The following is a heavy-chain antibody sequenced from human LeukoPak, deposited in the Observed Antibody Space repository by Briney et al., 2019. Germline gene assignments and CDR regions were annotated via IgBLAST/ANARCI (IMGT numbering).Heavy chain of an antibody. Sequence: ASVKVSCKASGYTFTSYAIHWVRQTPGQGLEWMGWITPSGGTNYPQKFQGRVAITWDTSITTAYMDLSRLTSDDTAVYYCARDRYGDGFAHLDYWGQGALVTVSS. J-gene: IGHJ4*02. CDR1: GYTFTSYA. D-gene: IGHD5-24*01. CDR3: ARDRYGDGFAHLDY. CDR2: ITPSGGT. V-gene: IGHV1-2*02.